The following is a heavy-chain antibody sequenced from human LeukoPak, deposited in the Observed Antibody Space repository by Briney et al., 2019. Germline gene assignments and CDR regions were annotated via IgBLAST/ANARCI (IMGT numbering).Heavy chain of an antibody. D-gene: IGHD2-15*01. V-gene: IGHV3-7*01. Sequence: GGSLRLSCAASGFAFSNYWMNWARQAPGKGLEWVANIKQDGSETNYVDSVKGRFTISRDNAKNSLYLQMNSQRAEDTALYCCGSTNSFSYWGRGTLVTVSS. J-gene: IGHJ4*02. CDR2: IKQDGSET. CDR3: GSTNSFSY. CDR1: GFAFSNYW.